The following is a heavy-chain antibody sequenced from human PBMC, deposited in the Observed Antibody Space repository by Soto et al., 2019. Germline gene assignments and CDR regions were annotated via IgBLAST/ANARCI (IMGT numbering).Heavy chain of an antibody. CDR2: IYDSGTT. J-gene: IGHJ6*02. CDR3: ARAHYGDYGYGMDV. Sequence: QLQLQESGSGLVKPSQILSLSCAVSGGSISSGGYSWTWIRQPPGKVLEWIGYIYDSGTTYYNPSLKSRVTISVDRSKNQFSLKLSSVTAADTAVYYCARAHYGDYGYGMDVWGQGTTVTVSS. V-gene: IGHV4-30-2*01. D-gene: IGHD4-17*01. CDR1: GGSISSGGYS.